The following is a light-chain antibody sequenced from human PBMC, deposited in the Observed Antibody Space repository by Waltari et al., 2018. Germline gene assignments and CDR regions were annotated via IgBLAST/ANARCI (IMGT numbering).Light chain of an antibody. CDR1: QSVSSN. CDR3: QQYNTWPPKT. Sequence: EIVMTQSPATLSVSPGERATLSCRASQSVSSNLAWYQHRPGQAPRLLIYGASSRATGLPARFSGSGSGTEFTLTITSLQSEDFAVYYCQQYNTWPPKTFGGGTKVEIK. CDR2: GAS. V-gene: IGKV3-15*01. J-gene: IGKJ4*01.